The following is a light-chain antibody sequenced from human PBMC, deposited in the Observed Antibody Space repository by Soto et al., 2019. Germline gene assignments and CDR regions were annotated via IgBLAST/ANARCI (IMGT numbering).Light chain of an antibody. CDR1: QGIIND. CDR2: AAS. J-gene: IGKJ1*01. V-gene: IGKV1-6*01. Sequence: IQMTHSPSSLSASVLYIVTITCRSSQGIINDLGWYQQKPGKAPKLLIYAASSLQSGVPSRFSGSGSGTDFTLTISSMQPEDFATYYCLQDYNYPRTFGQGTKVDIK. CDR3: LQDYNYPRT.